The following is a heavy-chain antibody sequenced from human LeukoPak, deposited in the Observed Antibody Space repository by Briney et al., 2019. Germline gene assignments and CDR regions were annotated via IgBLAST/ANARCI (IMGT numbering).Heavy chain of an antibody. V-gene: IGHV3-23*01. CDR2: ISGSGAST. CDR1: GFSFSIYA. D-gene: IGHD6-19*01. CDR3: AIPSPYSSGWYGGSDH. J-gene: IGHJ4*02. Sequence: TGGSLRPSCAASGFSFSIYAASWVRQAPGKGLEWVSAISGSGASTYYADSVKGRFAISRDNSKNTLYLQMNSLRDEDTAVYYCAIPSPYSSGWYGGSDHWGQGTLVTVSS.